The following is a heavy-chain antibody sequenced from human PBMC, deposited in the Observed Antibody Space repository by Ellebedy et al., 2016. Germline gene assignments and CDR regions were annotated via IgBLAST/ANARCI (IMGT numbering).Heavy chain of an antibody. V-gene: IGHV3-23*01. CDR3: AKDGGDFWSGSIGRLYYYYYMDV. D-gene: IGHD3-3*01. Sequence: GGSLRLXXAASGFTFSSYAMSWVRQAPGKGLEWVSAISGSGGSTYYADSVKGRFTISRDNSKNTLYLQMNSLRAEDTAVYYCAKDGGDFWSGSIGRLYYYYYMDVWGKGTTVTVSS. CDR1: GFTFSSYA. J-gene: IGHJ6*03. CDR2: ISGSGGST.